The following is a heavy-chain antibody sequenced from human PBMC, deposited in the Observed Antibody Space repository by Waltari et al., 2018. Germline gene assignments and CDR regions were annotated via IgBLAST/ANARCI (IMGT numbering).Heavy chain of an antibody. Sequence: EVQLVESGGGFVQPGGSLGLSCVASGLPARSNCMRWVRQAPGKGLGWGSVIYSGGSTFYADSVKGRFTISRDNSKNALYLQMSSLRAEDTAVYFCASCSRSSCYQGGFDYWGQGTLVTFTS. CDR2: IYSGGST. J-gene: IGHJ4*02. CDR1: GLPARSNC. V-gene: IGHV3-53*01. D-gene: IGHD2-2*01. CDR3: ASCSRSSCYQGGFDY.